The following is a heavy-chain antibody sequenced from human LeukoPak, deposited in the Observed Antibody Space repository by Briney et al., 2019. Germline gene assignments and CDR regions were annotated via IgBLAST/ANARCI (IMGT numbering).Heavy chain of an antibody. CDR3: ARPTMVAKNYFDY. D-gene: IGHD4/OR15-4a*01. CDR1: GYTFTSYD. V-gene: IGHV1-8*01. CDR2: MNPNSGNT. J-gene: IGHJ4*02. Sequence: ASVKVSRKASGYTFTSYDINWVRQATGQGLEWMGWMNPNSGNTGYAQKFQGRVTMTRNTSISTAYMKLSSLRSEDTAVYYCARPTMVAKNYFDYWGQGTLVTVSS.